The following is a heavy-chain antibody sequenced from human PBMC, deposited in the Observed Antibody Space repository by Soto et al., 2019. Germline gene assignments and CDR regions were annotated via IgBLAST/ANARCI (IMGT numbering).Heavy chain of an antibody. D-gene: IGHD2-21*01. V-gene: IGHV6-1*01. CDR1: GDSVSSSSGA. CDR3: AGGIEGVKFDP. CDR2: TYFRSKWYN. Sequence: QLQQSGPGLVKPSQTLSVTCDISGDSVSSSSGAWNWIRQSPSRGLEWLGRTYFRSKWYNDYAVSVKSRITINADTSKNQFSLQLNSVTPEDTAVYFCAGGIEGVKFDPWGPGTLVIVSS. J-gene: IGHJ5*02.